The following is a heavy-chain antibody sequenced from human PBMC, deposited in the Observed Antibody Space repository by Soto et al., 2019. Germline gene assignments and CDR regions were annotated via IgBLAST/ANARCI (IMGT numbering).Heavy chain of an antibody. Sequence: VGSLRLSCAASGFTFSSYAMHCVRQAPGKGLEWVAVISYDGSNKYYADSVKGRFTISRDNSKNTLYLQMNSLRAEDTAVYYCAREEDVLIWFGEVGDYWGQGTLVTVSS. D-gene: IGHD3-10*01. J-gene: IGHJ4*02. V-gene: IGHV3-30-3*01. CDR1: GFTFSSYA. CDR3: AREEDVLIWFGEVGDY. CDR2: ISYDGSNK.